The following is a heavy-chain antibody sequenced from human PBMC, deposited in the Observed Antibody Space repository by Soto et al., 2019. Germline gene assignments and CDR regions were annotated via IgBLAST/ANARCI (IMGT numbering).Heavy chain of an antibody. CDR2: INAGNGNT. CDR1: GYTFTSYA. D-gene: IGHD4-17*01. V-gene: IGHV1-3*01. Sequence: ASVKVSCKASGYTFTSYAMHWVRQAPGQRLEWMGWINAGNGNTKYSQKFQGRVTITRDTSASTAYMELSSLRSEDTAVYYCARDPPHDYGDYVFDYRGQGSLVTVSS. CDR3: ARDPPHDYGDYVFDY. J-gene: IGHJ4*02.